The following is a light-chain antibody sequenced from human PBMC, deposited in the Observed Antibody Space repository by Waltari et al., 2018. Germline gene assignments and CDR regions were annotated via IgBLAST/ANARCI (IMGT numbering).Light chain of an antibody. V-gene: IGKV2-30*02. CDR3: LQSTHWPFT. CDR2: KVS. J-gene: IGKJ2*01. Sequence: VAKTHSPLSLPVNLGHPDSIPCTSSQSLVHSDGNTYLNWFQQRPGQSPRRLIYKVSNRESGVPDRFSGSGSGTDFTLKISRVEAEDVGIYYCLQSTHWPFTFGQGTKLEIK. CDR1: QSLVHSDGNTY.